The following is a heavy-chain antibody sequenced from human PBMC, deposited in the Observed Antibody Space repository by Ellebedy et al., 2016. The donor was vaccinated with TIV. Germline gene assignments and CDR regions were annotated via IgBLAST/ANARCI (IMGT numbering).Heavy chain of an antibody. V-gene: IGHV3-23*01. CDR2: VSGSGGTT. CDR3: AREKSPYNEILTGSFDY. J-gene: IGHJ4*02. D-gene: IGHD3-9*01. Sequence: GESLKISCAASGFTFSSYAMSWVRQAPGKGLEWVSAVSGSGGTTYYADSVKGRFTISRDNSKNTLYLQMNSLRVEDTAVYYCAREKSPYNEILTGSFDYWGQGTLVTVSS. CDR1: GFTFSSYA.